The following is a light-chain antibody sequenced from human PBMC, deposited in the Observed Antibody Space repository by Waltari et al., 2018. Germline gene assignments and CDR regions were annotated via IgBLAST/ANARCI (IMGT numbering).Light chain of an antibody. CDR2: CAS. J-gene: IGKJ2*01. CDR1: QSVSSSY. CDR3: EQYGSSLYT. V-gene: IGKV3-20*01. Sequence: ENVLTQSPGTLSLSPGEGVTLSCRASQSVSSSYLAWYQQKSGQAPRVLIYCASSSATGIPDRFSGSGSGTDFTLTISRLEPEDFAVYYCEQYGSSLYTFGQGTKLEI.